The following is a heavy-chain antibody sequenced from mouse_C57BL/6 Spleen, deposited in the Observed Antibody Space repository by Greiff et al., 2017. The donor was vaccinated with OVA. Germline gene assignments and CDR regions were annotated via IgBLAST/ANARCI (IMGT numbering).Heavy chain of an antibody. CDR2: INPNNGGT. Sequence: EVKLMESGPELVKPGASVKIPCKASGYTFTDYNMDWVKQSHGKSLEWIGDINPNNGGTIYNQKFKGKATLTVDKSSSTAYMELRSLTSEDTAVYYCARGRYYYGSSQAWFAYWGQGTLVTVSA. CDR3: ARGRYYYGSSQAWFAY. CDR1: GYTFTDYN. V-gene: IGHV1-18*01. D-gene: IGHD1-1*01. J-gene: IGHJ3*01.